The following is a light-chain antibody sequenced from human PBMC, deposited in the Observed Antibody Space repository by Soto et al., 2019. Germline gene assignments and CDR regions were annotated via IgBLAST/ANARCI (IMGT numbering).Light chain of an antibody. Sequence: IVLTQSPGTLSLSPGDRATLSCRASQSISSSSLAWYQQKPGQAPRLLIYGTSSRATGIPDRFSGSGSGTDFTLTISRLEPEDFAVYYCQQYGNSPITFGQGTRLEIK. J-gene: IGKJ5*01. CDR3: QQYGNSPIT. V-gene: IGKV3-20*01. CDR2: GTS. CDR1: QSISSSS.